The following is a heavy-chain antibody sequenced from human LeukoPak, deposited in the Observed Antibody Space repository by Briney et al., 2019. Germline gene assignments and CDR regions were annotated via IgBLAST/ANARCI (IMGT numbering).Heavy chain of an antibody. D-gene: IGHD2-15*01. V-gene: IGHV4-4*07. CDR2: IYSTGST. J-gene: IGHJ4*02. CDR1: GGSISSYY. Sequence: SETLSLTCTVSGGSISSYYWSWIRQPAGKGLEWIGRIYSTGSTNYNPSLKSRVTMSVDTSKNQFSLKLSSVTAADTAVYYCARGLGSWIVVVVAATRGTYFDYRGQGTLVTVSS. CDR3: ARGLGSWIVVVVAATRGTYFDY.